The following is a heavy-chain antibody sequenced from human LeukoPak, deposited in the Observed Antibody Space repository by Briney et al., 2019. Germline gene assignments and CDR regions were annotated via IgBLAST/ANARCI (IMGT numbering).Heavy chain of an antibody. CDR1: GFTFSSYS. D-gene: IGHD2-2*01. V-gene: IGHV3-21*01. J-gene: IGHJ4*02. CDR3: ARPAGYCSSTSCYGSGDY. CDR2: ISSSSSYI. Sequence: GGSLRLSCAASGFTFSSYSMNWVRQAPGKGLEWVSSISSSSSYIYYADSVKGRFTISRDNAKNSLYLQMNSLRAEDTAVYYCARPAGYCSSTSCYGSGDYWGQGTLVTVSS.